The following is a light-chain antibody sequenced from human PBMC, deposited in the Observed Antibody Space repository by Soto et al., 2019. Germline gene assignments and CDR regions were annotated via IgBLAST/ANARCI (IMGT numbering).Light chain of an antibody. Sequence: QYVLTQPASVSGSPGQSITISCTGTSSDVGAYNYVSWYQHHPGKPPKLIIYEVSNRPSGVSNRFSGSKSGNTDSLAISGLQAEDEADYYCSSSTLTNTPDVFGAGTKLTVL. J-gene: IGLJ1*01. CDR2: EVS. CDR3: SSSTLTNTPDV. CDR1: SSDVGAYNY. V-gene: IGLV2-14*01.